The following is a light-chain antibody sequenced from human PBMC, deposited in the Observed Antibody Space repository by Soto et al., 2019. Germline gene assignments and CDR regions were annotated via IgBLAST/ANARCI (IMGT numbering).Light chain of an antibody. Sequence: QSVLTQPPSASGSHGQSVTISCTGTCSDVGGYNYVSWYQQHPGKAPKLMIYEVTKRPSGVPDRFSGSKSDNTASLTVSGLQAEDEADYYCSSYAGSNFVVFGGGTQLTVL. CDR1: CSDVGGYNY. J-gene: IGLJ2*01. CDR3: SSYAGSNFVV. CDR2: EVT. V-gene: IGLV2-8*01.